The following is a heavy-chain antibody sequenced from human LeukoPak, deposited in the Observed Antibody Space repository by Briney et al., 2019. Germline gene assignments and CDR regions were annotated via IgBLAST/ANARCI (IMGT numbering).Heavy chain of an antibody. Sequence: PSETLSLTCTVSGYSISSGYYWGWIRQPPGKGLEWIGSIYHSGSTYYNPSLKSRVTISVDTSKNQFSLKLSSVTAADTAVYYCAREKADLGVLAKDAFDIWGQGTMVTVSS. J-gene: IGHJ3*02. V-gene: IGHV4-38-2*02. D-gene: IGHD3-16*01. CDR3: AREKADLGVLAKDAFDI. CDR1: GYSISSGYY. CDR2: IYHSGST.